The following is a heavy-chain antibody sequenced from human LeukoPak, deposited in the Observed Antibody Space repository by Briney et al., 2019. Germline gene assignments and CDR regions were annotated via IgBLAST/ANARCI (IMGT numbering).Heavy chain of an antibody. J-gene: IGHJ6*03. CDR3: ARRTYIAARPIYYYYYYMDV. D-gene: IGHD6-6*01. Sequence: ASVKVSCKASGYTFTSYGINWVRQATGQGLEWMGWMNPNSGNTGYAQKFQGRVTMTRNTSISTAYMELSSLRSEDTAVYYCARRTYIAARPIYYYYYYMDVWGKGTTVTVSS. CDR1: GYTFTSYG. CDR2: MNPNSGNT. V-gene: IGHV1-8*01.